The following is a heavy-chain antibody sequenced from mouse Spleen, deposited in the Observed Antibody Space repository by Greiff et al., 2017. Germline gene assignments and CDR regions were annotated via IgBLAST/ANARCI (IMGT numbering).Heavy chain of an antibody. V-gene: IGHV5-9-3*01. J-gene: IGHJ2*01. CDR1: GFTFSSYA. CDR3: ARHDYGSSYLDY. CDR2: ISSGGGNT. Sequence: EVQRVESGGGLVKLGGSLKLSCAASGFTFSSYAMSWVRQTPEKRLEWVATISSGGGNTYYPDSVKGRFTISRDNAKNTLYLQMSSLKSEDTAMYYCARHDYGSSYLDYWGQGTTLTVSS. D-gene: IGHD1-1*01.